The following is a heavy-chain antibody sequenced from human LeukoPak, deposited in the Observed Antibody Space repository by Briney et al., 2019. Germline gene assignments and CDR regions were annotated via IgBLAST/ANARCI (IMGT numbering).Heavy chain of an antibody. CDR1: GDSVSSGDYS. CDR3: ARERGSLTGYLSIGY. D-gene: IGHD3-9*01. V-gene: IGHV4-61*10. Sequence: SETLSLTCSVSGDSVSSGDYSWTWIRQPAGKGLEWIGRIYFSGSTDYNPSLKSRVTISVDTSKNQFSLRLSSVTAADTAVYYCARERGSLTGYLSIGYWGQGTLVTVSS. CDR2: IYFSGST. J-gene: IGHJ4*02.